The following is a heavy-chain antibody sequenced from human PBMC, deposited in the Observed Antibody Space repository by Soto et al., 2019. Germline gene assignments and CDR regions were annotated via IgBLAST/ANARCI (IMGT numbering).Heavy chain of an antibody. V-gene: IGHV4-59*07. CDR2: IYYSGST. J-gene: IGHJ3*02. D-gene: IGHD3-10*01. CDR3: ARVWGGAFDI. Sequence: SDNLSLTCTDSRGSISSYYWSWIRQPPGKGLEWIGYIYYSGSTNYNPSLKSRVTISVDSSKNQFSLKLSSVTAADTAVYYCARVWGGAFDIWGQGTMVT. CDR1: RGSISSYY.